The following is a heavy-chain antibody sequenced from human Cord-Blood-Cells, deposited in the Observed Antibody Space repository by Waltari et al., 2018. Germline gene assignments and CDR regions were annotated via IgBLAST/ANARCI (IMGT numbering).Heavy chain of an antibody. CDR2: INAGNGNT. Sequence: QVQLVQSGAEVKKPEASVKVSCKASGYTFTSYAMHWVRQAPGPRLEWMGWINAGNGNTKYSQKFQGRVTITRDTSASTAYMELSSLRSEDTAVYYCARDPRYYGSGSYYNWFDPWGQGTLVTVSS. CDR3: ARDPRYYGSGSYYNWFDP. V-gene: IGHV1-3*01. J-gene: IGHJ5*02. CDR1: GYTFTSYA. D-gene: IGHD3-10*01.